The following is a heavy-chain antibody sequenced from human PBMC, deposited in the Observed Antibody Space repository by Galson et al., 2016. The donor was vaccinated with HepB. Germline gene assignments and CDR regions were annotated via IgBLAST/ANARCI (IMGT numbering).Heavy chain of an antibody. CDR3: AGSSSRSYYFGINV. V-gene: IGHV3-33*08. Sequence: SLRLSCAASGLTFSSYAMTWVRQAPGKGLEWVAVIWYDGQNKYYADSVKGRFTISRDNSKNTLYLQVNSLRVEDTAVYHCAGSSSRSYYFGINVWGQGTTVTVSS. CDR1: GLTFSSYA. J-gene: IGHJ6*02. D-gene: IGHD6-13*01. CDR2: IWYDGQNK.